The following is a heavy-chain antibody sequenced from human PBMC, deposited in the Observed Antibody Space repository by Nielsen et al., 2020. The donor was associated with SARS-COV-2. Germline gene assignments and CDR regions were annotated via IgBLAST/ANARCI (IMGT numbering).Heavy chain of an antibody. CDR2: VDATSNYI. V-gene: IGHV3-21*01. D-gene: IGHD3-10*01. J-gene: IGHJ3*02. CDR3: ARRWYGSDSDREAFDI. CDR1: GFTFSTYT. Sequence: LSLTCVASGFTFSTYTMTWVRQAPGKGLEWVAAVDATSNYIYYADAVRGRFTISRDNAKSSLYLQMDSLRAEDTAVYYCARRWYGSDSDREAFDIWGRGTMVTVSS.